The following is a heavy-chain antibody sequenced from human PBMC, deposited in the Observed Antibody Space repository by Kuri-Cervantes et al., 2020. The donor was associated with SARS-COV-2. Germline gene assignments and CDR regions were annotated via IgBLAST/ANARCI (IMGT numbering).Heavy chain of an antibody. Sequence: GGSLRLSCAASGFTFSSYAMHWVRQAPGKGLEWVAVISYDGSNKYYADSVKGRFTISRDNSKNTLYLQMNSLRAEDTAVYYCVRHKAAAGIVAPDWGQGTLVTVSS. V-gene: IGHV3-30-3*01. CDR3: VRHKAAAGIVAPD. D-gene: IGHD6-13*01. J-gene: IGHJ4*02. CDR1: GFTFSSYA. CDR2: ISYDGSNK.